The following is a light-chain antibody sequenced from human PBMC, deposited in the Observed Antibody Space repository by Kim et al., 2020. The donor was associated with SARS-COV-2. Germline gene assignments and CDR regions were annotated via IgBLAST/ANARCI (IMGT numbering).Light chain of an antibody. V-gene: IGKV3-15*01. CDR1: QSVSSN. Sequence: EIVMTQSPATLSVSPGERATLSCRASQSVSSNLAWYQQKPGQAPRLLIYGASTWATGIPARFSGSGSGTEFTLTISSLQSEDFAVYYCQQYNNWPPGWTFGQGTKVDIK. J-gene: IGKJ1*01. CDR3: QQYNNWPPGWT. CDR2: GAS.